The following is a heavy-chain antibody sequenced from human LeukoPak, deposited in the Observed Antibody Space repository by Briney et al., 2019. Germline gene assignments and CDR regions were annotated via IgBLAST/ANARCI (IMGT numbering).Heavy chain of an antibody. CDR2: INWNGGST. CDR3: ARAMYPYYYDSSGYYEP. V-gene: IGHV3-20*01. CDR1: GFTFDDYG. Sequence: GGSLRLSCAASGFTFDDYGMSWVRQAPGKGLVWVSGINWNGGSTGYADSVKGRFTISRDNAKNSLYLQMNSLRAEDTALYHCARAMYPYYYDSSGYYEPWGQGTLVTVSS. D-gene: IGHD3-22*01. J-gene: IGHJ5*02.